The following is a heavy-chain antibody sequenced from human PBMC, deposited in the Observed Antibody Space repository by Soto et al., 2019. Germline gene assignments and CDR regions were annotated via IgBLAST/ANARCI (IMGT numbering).Heavy chain of an antibody. J-gene: IGHJ4*02. CDR2: IYYSGST. V-gene: IGHV4-30-4*01. Sequence: QVQLQESGPGLVKPSQTLSLTCTVSGGSISSGDYYWSWIRQPPGKGLEWIGYIYYSGSTYYNPSLKSRVTISVDTSKNQFSLKLSSVTAADTAVYYCARLYCSSTSCYRYFDYWGQGTLVTVSS. CDR1: GGSISSGDYY. D-gene: IGHD2-2*01. CDR3: ARLYCSSTSCYRYFDY.